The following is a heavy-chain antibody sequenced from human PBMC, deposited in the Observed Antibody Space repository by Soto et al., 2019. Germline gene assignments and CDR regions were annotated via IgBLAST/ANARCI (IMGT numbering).Heavy chain of an antibody. CDR3: AKGKAAAGTCYFDY. CDR1: GFTFSSYA. CDR2: ISGSGGST. V-gene: IGHV3-23*01. Sequence: PGGSLRLSCAASGFTFSSYAMGWVRQAPGKGLEWVSAISGSGGSTYYADSVKGRFTISRDNSKNTLYLQMNSLRAEDTAVYYCAKGKAAAGTCYFDYWGQGTLVTVSS. J-gene: IGHJ4*02. D-gene: IGHD6-13*01.